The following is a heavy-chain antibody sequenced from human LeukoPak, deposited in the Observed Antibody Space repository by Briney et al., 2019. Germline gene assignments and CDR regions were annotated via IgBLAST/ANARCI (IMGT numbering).Heavy chain of an antibody. D-gene: IGHD5-12*01. CDR3: ARDNGYSGYDSYYYYYYGRDV. CDR1: GGTFSSYA. J-gene: IGHJ6*02. CDR2: IIPILGIA. V-gene: IGHV1-69*04. Sequence: GASVKVSCKASGGTFSSYAISWVRQAPGQGLEWMGRIIPILGIANYAQKFQGRVTITADKSTSTAYMELSSLRSEDTAVYYCARDNGYSGYDSYYYYYYGRDVWGQGTTVTVSS.